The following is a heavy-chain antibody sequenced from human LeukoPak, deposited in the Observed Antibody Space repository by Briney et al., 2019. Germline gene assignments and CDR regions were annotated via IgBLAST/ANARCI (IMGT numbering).Heavy chain of an antibody. CDR1: GYTFTNYG. V-gene: IGHV1-18*01. Sequence: GASVKVSCKASGYTFTNYGIIWVRQAPGQGLEWMGWISAYNGNTTYAQKLQGRVTMTTDTSASTAYMELRSLRSDDTAVYYCARAWDIVLVPAAHFDPWGQGTLVTVSS. CDR3: ARAWDIVLVPAAHFDP. CDR2: ISAYNGNT. J-gene: IGHJ5*02. D-gene: IGHD2-2*01.